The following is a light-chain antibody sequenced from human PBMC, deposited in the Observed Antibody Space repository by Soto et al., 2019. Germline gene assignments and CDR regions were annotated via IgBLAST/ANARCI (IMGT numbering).Light chain of an antibody. J-gene: IGKJ1*01. CDR2: AAY. CDR1: QSISTY. Sequence: DIQMTQSPSSLSASVGDRVTITCRASQSISTYLSWYQQKPGKAPKLLIYAAYNLQSGVPSRFSGRGSGTDFTLTISSLQPEDFATYSCQQSYSSPRTFGQGTKVDIK. V-gene: IGKV1-39*01. CDR3: QQSYSSPRT.